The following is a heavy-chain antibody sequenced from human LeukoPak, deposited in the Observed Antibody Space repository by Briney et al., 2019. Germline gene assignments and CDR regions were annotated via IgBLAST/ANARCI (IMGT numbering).Heavy chain of an antibody. Sequence: GGSLRLSCAASGFTFNTYAMSWVRQAPGKGLEWVSSISASGGSTYYADSVKDRFTISRDNSKNTLYLQMNSLRAEDTAVYYCAKDPHFSLRVVDVWGKGTTVTVSS. CDR1: GFTFNTYA. D-gene: IGHD5-12*01. CDR3: AKDPHFSLRVVDV. J-gene: IGHJ6*04. V-gene: IGHV3-23*01. CDR2: ISASGGST.